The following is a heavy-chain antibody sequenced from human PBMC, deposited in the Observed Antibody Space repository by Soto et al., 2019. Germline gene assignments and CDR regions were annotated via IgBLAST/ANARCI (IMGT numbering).Heavy chain of an antibody. CDR2: ISSSGSTI. CDR1: LFTFSSYE. V-gene: IGHV3-48*03. J-gene: IGHJ4*02. CDR3: ASVGGWTQPFDY. Sequence: GGSRSVSSSASLFTFSSYEMNCLLPAPGKGLEWVSHISSSGSTIYYADSVKGRFTISRDNAKNSLYLQMNSLRAEDTAVYYCASVGGWTQPFDYWGPGTLVTVSS. D-gene: IGHD6-19*01.